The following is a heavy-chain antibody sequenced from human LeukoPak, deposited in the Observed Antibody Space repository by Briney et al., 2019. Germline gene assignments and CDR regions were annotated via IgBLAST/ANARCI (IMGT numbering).Heavy chain of an antibody. CDR2: ISSSSSYI. CDR3: ARDVSSLWFGELSKNDY. V-gene: IGHV3-21*01. CDR1: GFTFSSYS. Sequence: PGGSLRLPCAASGFTFSSYSMNWVRQAPGKGLEWVSSISSSSSYIYYADSVKGRFTISRDNAKNSLYLQMNSLRAEDTAVYYCARDVSSLWFGELSKNDYWGQGTLVTVSS. D-gene: IGHD3-10*01. J-gene: IGHJ4*02.